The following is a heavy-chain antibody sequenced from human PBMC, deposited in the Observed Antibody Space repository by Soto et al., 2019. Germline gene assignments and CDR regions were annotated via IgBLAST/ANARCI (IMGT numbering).Heavy chain of an antibody. D-gene: IGHD3-10*01. CDR3: ARVGYYYGSGSYYWTYFDY. Sequence: ASVKVSCKASGYTLTGYYMHWVRQAPGQGLEWMGWINPNSGGTNYAQKFQGWVTMTRDTSISTAYMELSRLRSDDTAVYYCARVGYYYGSGSYYWTYFDYWGQGTLVTVSS. CDR1: GYTLTGYY. J-gene: IGHJ4*02. CDR2: INPNSGGT. V-gene: IGHV1-2*04.